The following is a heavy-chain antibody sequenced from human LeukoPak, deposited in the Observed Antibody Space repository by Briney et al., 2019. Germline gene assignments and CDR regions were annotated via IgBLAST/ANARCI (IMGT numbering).Heavy chain of an antibody. CDR2: ISGSGGST. CDR3: AKDGRTIFGVVIASFDY. V-gene: IGHV3-23*01. D-gene: IGHD3-3*01. Sequence: SGGSLRLSCAASGFTFSSYAMSWVRQAPGKGLEWVSAISGSGGSTYYADSVKGRFTISRDNSKNTLYLQMNSLRAEDTAVYYCAKDGRTIFGVVIASFDYWGQGTLVTVSS. CDR1: GFTFSSYA. J-gene: IGHJ4*02.